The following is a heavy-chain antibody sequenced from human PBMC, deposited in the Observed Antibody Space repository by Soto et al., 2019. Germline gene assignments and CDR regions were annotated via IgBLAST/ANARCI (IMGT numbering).Heavy chain of an antibody. CDR1: GFTFSSYD. CDR3: ARDSAGYSSGWHSFDP. CDR2: IGTAGDT. V-gene: IGHV3-13*01. Sequence: GGSLRLSCAASGFTFSSYDMHWVRQATGKGLEWVSAIGTAGDTYYPGSVKGRFTISRENAKNSLYLQMNSLRAGDTAVYYCARDSAGYSSGWHSFDPWGQGTLVTVSS. J-gene: IGHJ5*02. D-gene: IGHD6-19*01.